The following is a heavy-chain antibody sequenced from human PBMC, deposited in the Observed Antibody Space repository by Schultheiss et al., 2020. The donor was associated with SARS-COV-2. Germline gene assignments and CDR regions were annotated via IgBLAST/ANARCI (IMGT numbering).Heavy chain of an antibody. CDR2: ISYDGSNK. Sequence: GGSLRLSCTASGFTFGDYAMSWFRQAPGKGLEWVAVISYDGSNKYYADSVKGRFTISRDNSKNTLYLQMNSLRAEDTAVYYCATAMVEGADYWGQGTLVTVSS. D-gene: IGHD3-10*01. CDR3: ATAMVEGADY. V-gene: IGHV3-30*04. J-gene: IGHJ4*02. CDR1: GFTFGDYA.